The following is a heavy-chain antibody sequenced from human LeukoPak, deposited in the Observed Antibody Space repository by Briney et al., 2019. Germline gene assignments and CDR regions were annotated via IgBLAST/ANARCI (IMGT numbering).Heavy chain of an antibody. Sequence: SETLSLTCAVYGGSFSGYYWSWIRQPPGKGLEWIGEINHSGSTNYNPSLKSRVTISVDTSKNQFSLKLSSVTAADTAVYYCTRDPGHYGVDVWGQGTTVTVSS. J-gene: IGHJ6*02. V-gene: IGHV4-34*01. CDR1: GGSFSGYY. CDR3: TRDPGHYGVDV. CDR2: INHSGST.